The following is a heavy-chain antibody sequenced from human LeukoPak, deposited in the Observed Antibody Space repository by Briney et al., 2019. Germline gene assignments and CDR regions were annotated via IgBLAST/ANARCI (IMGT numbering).Heavy chain of an antibody. V-gene: IGHV4-59*01. CDR1: GGSISSYY. CDR2: IYYSGST. J-gene: IGHJ6*03. D-gene: IGHD3-10*01. Sequence: PSETLSLTCTVSGGSISSYYWSWIRQPPGKGLEWIGYIYYSGSTNYNPSLKSRVTISVDTSKNQFSLKLSSVTAADTAVYYCARESGLPYYDMDVWGKGTTVTVSS. CDR3: ARESGLPYYDMDV.